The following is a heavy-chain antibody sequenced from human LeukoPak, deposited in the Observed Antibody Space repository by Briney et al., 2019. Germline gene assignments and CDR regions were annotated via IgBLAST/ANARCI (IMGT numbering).Heavy chain of an antibody. CDR1: GYTFTSYD. J-gene: IGHJ6*03. CDR2: MNHNSGNT. CDR3: ARGHLGGYYYYMDV. V-gene: IGHV1-8*03. Sequence: GASVKVSCKASGYTFTSYDINWVRQATGQGLEWMGWMNHNSGNTGYAQKIQGRVTITRNTSISTAYMELSSLRSEDTAVYYCARGHLGGYYYYMDVWGKGTTVTVSS. D-gene: IGHD3-16*01.